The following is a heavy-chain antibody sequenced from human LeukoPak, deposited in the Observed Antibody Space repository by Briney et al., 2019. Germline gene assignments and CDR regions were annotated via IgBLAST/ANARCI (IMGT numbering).Heavy chain of an antibody. V-gene: IGHV3-23*01. J-gene: IGHJ4*02. D-gene: IGHD3-10*01. Sequence: GGSLRLSCAASGFTLSSYAMTWVRQAPGKGLEWVSDIGDSGATTYYADSVKGRFTISRDNSRNTLCLQMSSLRAEDTAVYFCASFHYYGSGAYYLSYWGQGTLVTVSS. CDR3: ASFHYYGSGAYYLSY. CDR2: IGDSGATT. CDR1: GFTLSSYA.